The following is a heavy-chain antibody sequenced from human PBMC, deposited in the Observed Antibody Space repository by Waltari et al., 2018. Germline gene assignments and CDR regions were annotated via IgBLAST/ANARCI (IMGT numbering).Heavy chain of an antibody. CDR1: GGSFSGYY. Sequence: QVQLQQWGAGLLKPSETLSLTCAVYGGSFSGYYWSWIRHPPGKGLEWIGEINHSGSTNYNPSLKSRVTISVDTSKNQFSRKLSSVTAADTAVYYCARGGRKYSSSWGYWGQGTLVTVSS. D-gene: IGHD6-13*01. J-gene: IGHJ4*02. V-gene: IGHV4-34*01. CDR2: INHSGST. CDR3: ARGGRKYSSSWGY.